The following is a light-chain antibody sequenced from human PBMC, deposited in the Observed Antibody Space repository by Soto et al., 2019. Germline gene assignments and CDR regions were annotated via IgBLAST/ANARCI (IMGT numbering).Light chain of an antibody. CDR3: LLYYGGQLRV. CDR1: TGAVTSGYY. CDR2: STS. J-gene: IGLJ2*01. V-gene: IGLV7-43*01. Sequence: QAVVTQEPSLTVSPGGTVTLTCASSTGAVTSGYYPNWFQQKPGQAPRALIYSTSNKYSWTPARFSGSLLGGKAALTLSGVQPADEADYYCLLYYGGQLRVFGGGTKLTVL.